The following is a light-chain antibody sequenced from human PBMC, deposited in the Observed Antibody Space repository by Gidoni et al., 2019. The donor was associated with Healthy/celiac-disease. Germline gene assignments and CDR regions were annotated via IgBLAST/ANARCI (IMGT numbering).Light chain of an antibody. V-gene: IGKV3-11*01. J-gene: IGKJ5*01. CDR2: DAS. CDR1: QSVSSY. Sequence: EIVLTQSPATLSLSPGERATLSCRASQSVSSYLACYQQKPGQAPRLLIYDASNRATGIPARFSGSGSGTDFTLTISSLEPEDFAVYSCQQRSNWPPPITFGQGTRLEIK. CDR3: QQRSNWPPPIT.